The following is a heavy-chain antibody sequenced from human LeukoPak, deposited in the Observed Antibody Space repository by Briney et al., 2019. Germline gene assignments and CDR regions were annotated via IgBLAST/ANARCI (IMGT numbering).Heavy chain of an antibody. Sequence: ASVKVSCKASGYTFTIYGVNWVRQAPGQGLEWMGWISAYNGHTIYAQSFQGRVTLTTDTSTNTAYMELRSLRSDDTAVYYCARDQKFGIAVVDSWFDPWGQGTLVTVSS. J-gene: IGHJ5*02. CDR2: ISAYNGHT. CDR1: GYTFTIYG. V-gene: IGHV1-18*01. D-gene: IGHD6-19*01. CDR3: ARDQKFGIAVVDSWFDP.